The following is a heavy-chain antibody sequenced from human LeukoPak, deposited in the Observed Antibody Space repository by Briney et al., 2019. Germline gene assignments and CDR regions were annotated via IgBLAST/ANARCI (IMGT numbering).Heavy chain of an antibody. CDR2: IIPIFGTA. D-gene: IGHD3-22*01. J-gene: IGHJ5*02. Sequence: SVKVSCKASGGTFSSYAISWVRQAPGQGLEWMGGIIPIFGTANYAQKFQGRVTITADESTSTVYMELSSLRSEDTAVYYCARDTAPYDSSGSNWFDPWGQGTLVTVSS. CDR1: GGTFSSYA. V-gene: IGHV1-69*13. CDR3: ARDTAPYDSSGSNWFDP.